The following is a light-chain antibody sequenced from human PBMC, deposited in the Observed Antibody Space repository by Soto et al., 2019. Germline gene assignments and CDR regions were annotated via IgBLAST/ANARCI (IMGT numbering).Light chain of an antibody. CDR3: QQYNNWPRT. CDR1: QSVSSN. V-gene: IGKV3D-15*01. Sequence: EIVMTQSPATLSVSPGERATLSCRASQSVSSNLAWYQQKPGQAPRLLIYGASTRATGIPARFSGSGAGTDCTRTISSLQSEDFAVYYCQQYNNWPRTFGQGTQVDIK. CDR2: GAS. J-gene: IGKJ1*01.